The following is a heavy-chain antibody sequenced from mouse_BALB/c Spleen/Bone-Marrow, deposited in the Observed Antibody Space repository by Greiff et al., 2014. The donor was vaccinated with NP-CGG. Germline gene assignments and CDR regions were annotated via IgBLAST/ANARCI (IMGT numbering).Heavy chain of an antibody. D-gene: IGHD4-1*01. J-gene: IGHJ4*01. Sequence: VHVKQSGAELMKPGASVKLSCTASGFNIKDTYMHWVKQRPEQGLEWIGRIDPANGNTKYDPKFQGKATITADTSSNTAYLQLSSLTSEDTAVYYCARWEYYAMDYWGQGTSVTVSS. V-gene: IGHV14-3*02. CDR1: GFNIKDTY. CDR3: ARWEYYAMDY. CDR2: IDPANGNT.